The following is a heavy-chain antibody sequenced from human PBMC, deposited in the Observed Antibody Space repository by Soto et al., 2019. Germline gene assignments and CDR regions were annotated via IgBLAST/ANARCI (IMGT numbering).Heavy chain of an antibody. V-gene: IGHV1-2*02. J-gene: IGHJ6*02. Sequence: ASVKVSCKASGYTFTDYYIHWVRQAPGQGLEWMGWINPNSGGPNYLQKFQGRVTMTRDTSISTAYLEVNSLKSDDTAVYYCARALVGGDGYYRYYHGMDVWGQGTTVTVSS. D-gene: IGHD2-21*02. CDR1: GYTFTDYY. CDR2: INPNSGGP. CDR3: ARALVGGDGYYRYYHGMDV.